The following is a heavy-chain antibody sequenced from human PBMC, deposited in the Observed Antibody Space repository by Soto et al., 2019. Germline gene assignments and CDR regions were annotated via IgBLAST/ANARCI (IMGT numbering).Heavy chain of an antibody. CDR1: GGYISSYY. J-gene: IGHJ6*02. CDR3: ARGTYDFWSGYYMVGNYYYGMDV. Sequence: SETLSLTCTVSGGYISSYYWSWIRQPPGKGLEWIGYIYYSGSTNYNPSLKSRVTISVDTSNNQFSLKLSSVTAADTAVYYCARGTYDFWSGYYMVGNYYYGMDVWGQGTTGTGSS. D-gene: IGHD3-3*01. V-gene: IGHV4-59*01. CDR2: IYYSGST.